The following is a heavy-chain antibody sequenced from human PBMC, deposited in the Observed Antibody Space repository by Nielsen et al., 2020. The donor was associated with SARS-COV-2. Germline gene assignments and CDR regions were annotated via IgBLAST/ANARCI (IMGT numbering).Heavy chain of an antibody. CDR2: ISWNSGSI. V-gene: IGHV3-9*01. D-gene: IGHD6-19*01. J-gene: IGHJ5*02. Sequence: GGSLRLSCAASGFTFDDYAVHWVRQAPGKGLEWVSGISWNSGSIGYADSVKGRFTISRDNAKNSLYLQMNSLRAEDTALYYCARSQWLVSGWFDPWGQGTLVTVSS. CDR3: ARSQWLVSGWFDP. CDR1: GFTFDDYA.